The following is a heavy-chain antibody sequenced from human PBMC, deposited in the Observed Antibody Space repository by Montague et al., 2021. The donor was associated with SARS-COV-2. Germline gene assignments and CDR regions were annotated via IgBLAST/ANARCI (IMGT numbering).Heavy chain of an antibody. CDR2: ISSSSSYI. CDR1: GFTFSSYS. J-gene: IGHJ4*02. V-gene: IGHV3-21*01. D-gene: IGHD3-22*01. CDR3: AKPRVVTTYCGVFDY. Sequence: SLRLSCAASGFTFSSYSMNWVRQAPGKGLEWVSAISSSSSYIYSADAVKGRFTISRDNAKYSLYLQMNSLRAEDTAVYYCAKPRVVTTYCGVFDYWGQGTLVTVSS.